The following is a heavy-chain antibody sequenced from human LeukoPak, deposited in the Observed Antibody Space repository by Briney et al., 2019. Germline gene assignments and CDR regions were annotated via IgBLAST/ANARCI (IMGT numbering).Heavy chain of an antibody. V-gene: IGHV3-11*04. Sequence: PGGSLRLSCAASGFTFSDYYMSWIRQAPGKGLEWVSYISSSGSTIYYADSVKGRFTISRDNAKNSLYLQMNSLRAEDTAVYYCARDLRTTVSPYYIDYWGQGTLVTVSS. CDR1: GFTFSDYY. J-gene: IGHJ4*02. CDR2: ISSSGSTI. D-gene: IGHD4-17*01. CDR3: ARDLRTTVSPYYIDY.